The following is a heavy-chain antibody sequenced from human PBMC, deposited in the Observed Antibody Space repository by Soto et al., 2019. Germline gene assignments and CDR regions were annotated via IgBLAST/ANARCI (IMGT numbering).Heavy chain of an antibody. Sequence: SETLSITCAVCVGSFSGYYWSWIRQPPGKGLEWIGEINHSGSTNYNPSLKSRVTISVDTSKNQFSLKLSSVTAADTAVYYCASRRWLRYYYSGMDVWGQGTTVTVSS. D-gene: IGHD5-12*01. CDR1: VGSFSGYY. J-gene: IGHJ6*02. CDR2: INHSGST. V-gene: IGHV4-34*01. CDR3: ASRRWLRYYYSGMDV.